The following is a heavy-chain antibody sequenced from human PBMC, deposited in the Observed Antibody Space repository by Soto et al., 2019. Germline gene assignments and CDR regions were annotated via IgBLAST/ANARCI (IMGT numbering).Heavy chain of an antibody. Sequence: QVQLVQSGAEVKKPGASVKVSCKASGYTFTGYYMHWVRQAPGQGLEWMGWINPIFGTANYAQKFQGRVTITADESTSTAYMELSSLRSEDTAVYYCASLGGSYLGSNWFDPWGQGTLVTVSS. J-gene: IGHJ5*02. D-gene: IGHD1-26*01. CDR1: GYTFTGYY. V-gene: IGHV1-69*01. CDR2: INPIFGTA. CDR3: ASLGGSYLGSNWFDP.